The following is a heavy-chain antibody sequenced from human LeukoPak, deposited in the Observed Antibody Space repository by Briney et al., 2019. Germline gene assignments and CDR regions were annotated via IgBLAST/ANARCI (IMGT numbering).Heavy chain of an antibody. Sequence: PGGSLRLSCAASGFTFSSYEMNWVRKAPGKGLEWVSYISSSGSTIYYADSVKGRFTISRENAKNSLYLQMNSLRAEDTAVYYCAREPDYGDYVYWYFDLWGRGTLVTVSS. CDR1: GFTFSSYE. D-gene: IGHD4-17*01. J-gene: IGHJ2*01. CDR3: AREPDYGDYVYWYFDL. V-gene: IGHV3-48*03. CDR2: ISSSGSTI.